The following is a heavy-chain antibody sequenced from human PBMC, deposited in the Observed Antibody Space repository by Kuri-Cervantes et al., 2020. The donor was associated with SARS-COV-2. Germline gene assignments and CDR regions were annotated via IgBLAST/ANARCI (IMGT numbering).Heavy chain of an antibody. Sequence: GESLKISCAASGFTFSSYWMHWVRQAPGKGLVWVSRINSDGSSTSYADSVKGRFTISRDNDKNTLYLQMNSLRAEDTAVYYCAKGGLLWFGEYPDYWGQGTLVTVSS. CDR1: GFTFSSYW. CDR3: AKGGLLWFGEYPDY. D-gene: IGHD3-10*01. V-gene: IGHV3-74*01. J-gene: IGHJ4*02. CDR2: INSDGSST.